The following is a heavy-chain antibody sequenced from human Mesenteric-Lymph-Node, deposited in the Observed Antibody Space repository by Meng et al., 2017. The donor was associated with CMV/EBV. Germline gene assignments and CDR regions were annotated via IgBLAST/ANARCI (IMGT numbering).Heavy chain of an antibody. CDR2: ISGSSSDT. J-gene: IGHJ4*02. D-gene: IGHD6-19*01. CDR1: GFTFSSYA. V-gene: IGHV3-23*01. Sequence: GGSLRLSCAASGFTFSSYAMTWVRQAPGKGLEWVAGISGSSSDTYYADSVKGRFTISRDNSKNTLYLQMNSLRAEDTAVYYCAKGQWLAPYNLDYWGQGTPVTVSS. CDR3: AKGQWLAPYNLDY.